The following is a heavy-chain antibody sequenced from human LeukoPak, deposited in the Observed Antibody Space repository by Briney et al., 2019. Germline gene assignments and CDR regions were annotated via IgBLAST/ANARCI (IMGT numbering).Heavy chain of an antibody. CDR1: GYTFTSNY. V-gene: IGHV1-46*01. J-gene: IGHJ4*02. CDR2: IYPRDGST. CDR3: ARDQEGFDY. Sequence: ASVKVSCKASGYTFTSNYIHWVRQAPGQGLEWMGMIYPRDGSTSYAQKFQGRVTVTRDTPTSTVHMELSGLRSEDTAVYYCARDQEGFDYWGQGTLVTVSS.